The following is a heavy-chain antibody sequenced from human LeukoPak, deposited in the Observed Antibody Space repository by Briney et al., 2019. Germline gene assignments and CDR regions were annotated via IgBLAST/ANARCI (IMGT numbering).Heavy chain of an antibody. CDR3: ARDPCSSINCPLRF. CDR2: INHSGRT. V-gene: IGHV4-34*01. D-gene: IGHD2-2*01. Sequence: SETLSLTCAVSGGSLSGSYCTGVRQSPGEGLEWIGEINHSGRTNYNTSLQSRVTISLDTTRSQFSLILRSVTAADTAVYYCARDPCSSINCPLRFWGQGTLVTVSS. J-gene: IGHJ4*02. CDR1: GGSLSGSY.